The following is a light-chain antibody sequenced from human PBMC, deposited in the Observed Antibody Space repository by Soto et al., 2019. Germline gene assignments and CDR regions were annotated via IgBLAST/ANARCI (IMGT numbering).Light chain of an antibody. Sequence: EIVLTQSPATLSSFPGDRVTLSCSASQAVNTRLAWYQHKPGQAPRLLIYLASNRAAGVPARFSGSGSGTDFTLTISDVEPEDFAVYYCHHRQSWPRTFGQGTTVDIK. J-gene: IGKJ1*01. CDR2: LAS. CDR1: QAVNTR. CDR3: HHRQSWPRT. V-gene: IGKV3-11*01.